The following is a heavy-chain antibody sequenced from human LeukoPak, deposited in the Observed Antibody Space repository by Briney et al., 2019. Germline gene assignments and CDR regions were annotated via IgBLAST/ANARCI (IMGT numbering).Heavy chain of an antibody. Sequence: GGSLRLSCAASGFTFSSYGMHWVRQAPGKGLEWVAFIRYDGSNKYYADSVKGRFTISRDNSKNTLYLQMNSLRAEDTAVYYCAKSRYYYDSSGHAPGDYWGQGTLVTVSS. D-gene: IGHD3-22*01. CDR2: IRYDGSNK. CDR3: AKSRYYYDSSGHAPGDY. J-gene: IGHJ4*02. CDR1: GFTFSSYG. V-gene: IGHV3-30*02.